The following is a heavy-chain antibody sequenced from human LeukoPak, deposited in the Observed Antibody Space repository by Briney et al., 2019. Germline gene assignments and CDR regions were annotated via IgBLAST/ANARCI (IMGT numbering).Heavy chain of an antibody. V-gene: IGHV4-34*01. D-gene: IGHD1-26*01. J-gene: IGHJ4*02. CDR1: DGSFSGYY. CDR3: ARRGRGATLSVDY. Sequence: PSETLSLTCAVYDGSFSGYYWSWIRQPPGKGLEWIGEINHSGSTYYNPSLKSRVTISVDTSKNHFSLKLRSVTAADTAVYYCARRGRGATLSVDYWGQGTLVTVSS. CDR2: INHSGST.